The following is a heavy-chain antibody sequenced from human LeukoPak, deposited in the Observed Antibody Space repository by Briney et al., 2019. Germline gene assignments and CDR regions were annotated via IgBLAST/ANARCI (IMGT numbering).Heavy chain of an antibody. D-gene: IGHD1-26*01. Sequence: PGGSLRLSCAASGFTVSSNYMSWVRQAPGKGLEWVAVISYDGSNKYYADSVKGRFTISRDNSKNTLYLQMNSLRSEDTAVYCCAGRHKSKSGYYYYMDVWGKGTTVTISS. CDR3: AGRHKSKSGYYYYMDV. J-gene: IGHJ6*03. CDR1: GFTVSSNY. V-gene: IGHV3-30*03. CDR2: ISYDGSNK.